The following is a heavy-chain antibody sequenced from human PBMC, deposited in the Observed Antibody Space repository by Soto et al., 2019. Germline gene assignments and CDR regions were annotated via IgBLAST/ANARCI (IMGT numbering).Heavy chain of an antibody. CDR3: ARSYCGGDCYSPLGHYYYGMDV. D-gene: IGHD2-21*02. CDR1: GYTFTSYY. Sequence: QVQLVQSGAEVKKPGASVKVSCKASGYTFTSYYMHWVRQAPGQGLEWMGIINPSGGSTSYAQKFQGRVTMTRDTSTSTVYMELRSLRSEDTAVYYCARSYCGGDCYSPLGHYYYGMDVWGQGTTVTVSS. V-gene: IGHV1-46*01. J-gene: IGHJ6*02. CDR2: INPSGGST.